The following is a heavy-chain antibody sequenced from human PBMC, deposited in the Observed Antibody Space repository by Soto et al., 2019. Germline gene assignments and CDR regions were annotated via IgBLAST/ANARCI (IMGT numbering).Heavy chain of an antibody. CDR1: GGSVSSGSYY. CDR3: ARAEDDYGGNWFDP. J-gene: IGHJ5*02. Sequence: SETLSLTCTVSGGSVSSGSYYWRWIRQPPGKGLEWIGYIYYSGSTNYNPSLKSRVTISVDTSKNQFSLKLSSVTAADTAVYYCARAEDDYGGNWFDPWGQGTLVTVSS. D-gene: IGHD4-17*01. V-gene: IGHV4-61*01. CDR2: IYYSGST.